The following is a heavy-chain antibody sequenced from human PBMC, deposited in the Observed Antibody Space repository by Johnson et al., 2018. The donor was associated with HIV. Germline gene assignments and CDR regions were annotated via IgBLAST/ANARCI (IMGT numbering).Heavy chain of an antibody. CDR2: ISYDGGNK. D-gene: IGHD1-14*01. V-gene: IGHV3-30*04. J-gene: IGHJ3*02. Sequence: QVQLVESGGGVVQPGRSLRLSCAASGFTFSSYAIHWVRQAPGKGLEWVAVISYDGGNKYYADSVKGRFTISRDNSKNTLYLQMNSLRVEDTAVYYCARDPERIAYHGAVDIWGQGTMVTVSS. CDR3: ARDPERIAYHGAVDI. CDR1: GFTFSSYA.